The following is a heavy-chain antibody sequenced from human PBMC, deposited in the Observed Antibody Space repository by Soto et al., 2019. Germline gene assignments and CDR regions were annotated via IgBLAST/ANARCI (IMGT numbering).Heavy chain of an antibody. J-gene: IGHJ5*02. CDR1: GGTFSSYA. V-gene: IGHV1-69*06. Sequence: SVKVSCKASGGTFSSYAISWVRQAPGQGLEWMGGIIPIFGTANYAQKFQGRVTITADKSTSTAYMELSSLRSEDTAVYYCARGGSGSYHWFDPWGQGTLVTAPQ. CDR2: IIPIFGTA. CDR3: ARGGSGSYHWFDP. D-gene: IGHD3-10*01.